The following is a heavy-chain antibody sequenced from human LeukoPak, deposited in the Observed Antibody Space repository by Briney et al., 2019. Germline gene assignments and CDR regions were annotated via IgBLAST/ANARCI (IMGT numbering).Heavy chain of an antibody. CDR1: GFTFGDYA. J-gene: IGHJ3*02. D-gene: IGHD3-22*01. Sequence: GRSLRLSCTASGFTFGDYAMSWVRQAPGKGLEWVGFIRSKAYGGTAEYAASVKGRFTISRDDSKSIAYLQMNSLKTEDTAVYYCARDETYYYDSSGYYHDAFDIWGQGTMVTVSS. CDR3: ARDETYYYDSSGYYHDAFDI. V-gene: IGHV3-49*04. CDR2: IRSKAYGGTA.